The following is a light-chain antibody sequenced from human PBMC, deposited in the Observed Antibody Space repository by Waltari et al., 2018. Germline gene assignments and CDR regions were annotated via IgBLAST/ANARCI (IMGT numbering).Light chain of an antibody. J-gene: IGKJ1*01. CDR1: QSVDRS. V-gene: IGKV3-20*01. CDR3: QHNERLPAT. Sequence: EIVLTHSLGTLSLSPGEGAILSCMASQSVDRSLVWYQHKPGQAPRLLIYTVSTRDSGIPDRFTASGSGTDFTLNISRLEPEDFAVYYCQHNERLPATFGQGTKVEIK. CDR2: TVS.